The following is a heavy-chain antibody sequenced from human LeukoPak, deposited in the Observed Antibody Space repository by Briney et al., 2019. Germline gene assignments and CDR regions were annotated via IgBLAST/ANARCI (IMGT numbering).Heavy chain of an antibody. V-gene: IGHV1-18*01. J-gene: IGHJ4*02. CDR3: ARVLACYYDSSGYYPYFDY. Sequence: ASVKVSCKASGYTFTSYGISWVRQAPGQGLEWMGWISAYNGNTNYAQKLQGRVTMTTDTSTSTAYMELRSLRSDDTAVYYCARVLACYYDSSGYYPYFDYWGQGTLVTVSS. CDR2: ISAYNGNT. CDR1: GYTFTSYG. D-gene: IGHD3-22*01.